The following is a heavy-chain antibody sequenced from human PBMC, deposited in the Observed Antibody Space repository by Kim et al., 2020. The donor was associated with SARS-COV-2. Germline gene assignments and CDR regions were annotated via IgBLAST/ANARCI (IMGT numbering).Heavy chain of an antibody. CDR3: ARGPVGYYGSGSYYKRGYWYFDL. Sequence: ASVKVSCKSSGYTFTGYYMHWVRQAPGQGLEWMGWINPNSGGTNYAQKFQGWVTMTRDTSISTAYMELSRLRSDDTAVYYCARGPVGYYGSGSYYKRGYWYFDLWGRGTLVTVSS. D-gene: IGHD3-10*01. CDR2: INPNSGGT. J-gene: IGHJ2*01. CDR1: GYTFTGYY. V-gene: IGHV1-2*04.